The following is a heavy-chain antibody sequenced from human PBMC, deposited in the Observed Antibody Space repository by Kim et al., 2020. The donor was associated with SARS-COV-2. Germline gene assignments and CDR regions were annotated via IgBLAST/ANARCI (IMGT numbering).Heavy chain of an antibody. V-gene: IGHV3-15*01. CDR1: GFTFSNAW. D-gene: IGHD3-3*01. CDR3: TTDLGRNYDFWSGYPTYYFDY. CDR2: IKSKTDGGTT. Sequence: GGSLRLSCAASGFTFSNAWMSWVRQAPGKGLEWVGRIKSKTDGGTTDYAAPVKGRFTISRDDSKNTLYLQMNSLKTEDTAVYYCTTDLGRNYDFWSGYPTYYFDYWGQGTLVTVSS. J-gene: IGHJ4*02.